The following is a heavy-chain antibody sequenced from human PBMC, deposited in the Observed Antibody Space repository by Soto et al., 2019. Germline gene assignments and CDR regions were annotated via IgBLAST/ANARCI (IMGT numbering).Heavy chain of an antibody. J-gene: IGHJ4*02. CDR1: GFTFSTFT. D-gene: IGHD1-26*01. CDR2: ISGRSSTI. V-gene: IGHV3-48*02. CDR3: ARDRGGSYYDS. Sequence: EVQLVESGGDLVQPGGSLRLSCAASGFTFSTFTMNWVRQAPGKGLEWVSYISGRSSTIYYADSVKGRVTISRDNAQNPLYVQMNSLRDEDTAVYYWARDRGGSYYDSWGQGTLVTVSS.